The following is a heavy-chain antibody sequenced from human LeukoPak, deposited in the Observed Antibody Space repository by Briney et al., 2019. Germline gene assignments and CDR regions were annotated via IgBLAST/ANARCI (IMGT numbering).Heavy chain of an antibody. CDR1: GYTFTGYY. CDR3: ARASYYYDSSGYPGYYFDY. Sequence: ASVKVSCKASGYTFTGYYMHWVRQAPGQGLEWMGWINPNSGGTNYAQKFQGRVTMTRDTSISTAYMELSRLRSDDTAVYYCARASYYYDSSGYPGYYFDYWGQGTLVTVPS. J-gene: IGHJ4*02. V-gene: IGHV1-2*02. CDR2: INPNSGGT. D-gene: IGHD3-22*01.